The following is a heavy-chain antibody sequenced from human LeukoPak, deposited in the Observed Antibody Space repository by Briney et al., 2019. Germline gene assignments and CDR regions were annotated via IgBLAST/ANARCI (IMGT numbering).Heavy chain of an antibody. J-gene: IGHJ3*02. CDR1: GGSISSYY. Sequence: PSETLSLTCTVSGGSISSYYWSWIRQPPGKGLEWIGYIYYSGSTNYNPSLKSRVTISVDTSKNQFSLKLSSVTAADTAVYYRARGINVWGSYRWGAFDIWGQGTMVTVSS. V-gene: IGHV4-59*01. CDR3: ARGINVWGSYRWGAFDI. CDR2: IYYSGST. D-gene: IGHD3-16*02.